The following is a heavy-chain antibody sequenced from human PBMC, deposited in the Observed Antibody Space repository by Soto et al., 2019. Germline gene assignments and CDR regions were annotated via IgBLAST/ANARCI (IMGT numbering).Heavy chain of an antibody. Sequence: PSETLSLTCAVSGYSISSGYYWGWLRQPPGKGLEWIGSIYHAGSTYYNPSLNSRVTLSFDMTNNHVSLILNSVTAADTAVYYCARVGPWVPYYYDSSPYTFENWFDPWGQGTLVTVSS. J-gene: IGHJ5*02. CDR3: ARVGPWVPYYYDSSPYTFENWFDP. CDR1: GYSISSGYY. V-gene: IGHV4-38-2*01. CDR2: IYHAGST. D-gene: IGHD3-22*01.